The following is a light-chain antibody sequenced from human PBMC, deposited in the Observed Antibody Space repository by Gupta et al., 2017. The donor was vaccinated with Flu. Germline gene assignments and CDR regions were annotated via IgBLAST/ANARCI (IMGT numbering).Light chain of an antibody. V-gene: IGLV2-14*01. Sequence: QSALTHPASVSGSPGQSITISCTGTSSDVGGYNYVSWYQQHPGKAPKLMIYEVSNRPSGVSNRFSGSKSGNTASLTISGLQAEDEADYYCSSYTSSSTPRVFGGGTKLTVL. CDR2: EVS. CDR3: SSYTSSSTPRV. J-gene: IGLJ3*02. CDR1: SSDVGGYNY.